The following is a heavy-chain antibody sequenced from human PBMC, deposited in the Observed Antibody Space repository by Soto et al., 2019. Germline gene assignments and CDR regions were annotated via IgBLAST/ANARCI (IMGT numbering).Heavy chain of an antibody. D-gene: IGHD3-16*01. J-gene: IGHJ6*04. V-gene: IGHV1-2*04. CDR2: INPNSGGT. Sequence: ASVKVSCKASGYTFTGYYMHWVRPAPGQGLEWMGWINPNSGGTNYAQKFQGWVTMTRDTSISTAYMELSRLRSDDTAVYYCARGGKGLGELWPDYYDYYGMDVWGKGTTDTVPS. CDR3: ARGGKGLGELWPDYYDYYGMDV. CDR1: GYTFTGYY.